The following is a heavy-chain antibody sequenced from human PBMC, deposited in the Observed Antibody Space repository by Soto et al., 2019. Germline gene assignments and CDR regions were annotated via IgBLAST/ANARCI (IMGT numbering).Heavy chain of an antibody. CDR3: ASAGGLGAVAADY. CDR1: GGSISSGGYS. Sequence: QLQLQESGSGLVKPSQTLSLTCAVSGGSISSGGYSWSWIRQPPGKGLEWIGYIYHRGSTYYNPALKSRVTLSVDRSKNQFSLKLSSVTAADTAVYYCASAGGLGAVAADYWGQGTLVTVSS. D-gene: IGHD6-19*01. CDR2: IYHRGST. V-gene: IGHV4-30-2*01. J-gene: IGHJ4*02.